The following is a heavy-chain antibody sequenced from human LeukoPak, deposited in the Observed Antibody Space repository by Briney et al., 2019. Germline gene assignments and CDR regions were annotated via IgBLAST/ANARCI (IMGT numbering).Heavy chain of an antibody. CDR1: GFTVSSNY. CDR2: IYSGGST. V-gene: IGHV3-66*01. Sequence: TGGSLRLSCAASGFTVSSNYMSWVRQAPVKGLEWVSVIYSGGSTYYADSVKGRFTISRDNSKNTLYLQMNSLRAEDTAVYYCATVPDTASLADYWGQGTLVTVSS. D-gene: IGHD2-2*01. CDR3: ATVPDTASLADY. J-gene: IGHJ4*02.